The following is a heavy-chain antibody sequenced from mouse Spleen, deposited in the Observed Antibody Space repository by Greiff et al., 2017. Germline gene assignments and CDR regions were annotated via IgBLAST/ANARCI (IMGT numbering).Heavy chain of an antibody. CDR3: ARNYGPYYAMDY. CDR2: IWSDGST. CDR1: GFSLTSYG. D-gene: IGHD1-1*02. V-gene: IGHV2-6*02. J-gene: IGHJ4*01. Sequence: QVQLQQSGPGLVAPSQSLSITCTVSGFSLTSYGVHWVRQPPGKGLEWLVVIWSDGSTTYNSALKSRLSISKDNSKSQVFLKMNSLQTDDTAMYYCARNYGPYYAMDYWGQGTSVTVSS.